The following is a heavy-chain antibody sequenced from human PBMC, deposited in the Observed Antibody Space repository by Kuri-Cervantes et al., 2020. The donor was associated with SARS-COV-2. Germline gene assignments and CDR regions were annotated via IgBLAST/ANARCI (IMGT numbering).Heavy chain of an antibody. V-gene: IGHV3-23*01. CDR2: ISGSGGST. CDR1: GFTFSSYA. D-gene: IGHD2-21*01. CDR3: ARDLWRGSMNYYYYYGMDV. Sequence: GESLKISCAASGFTFSSYAMSWVRQAPGKGLEWVSAISGSGGSTYYADSVKGRFTISRDNSKNTLYLQMNSLRAEDTAVYYCARDLWRGSMNYYYYYGMDVWGQGTTVTVSS. J-gene: IGHJ6*02.